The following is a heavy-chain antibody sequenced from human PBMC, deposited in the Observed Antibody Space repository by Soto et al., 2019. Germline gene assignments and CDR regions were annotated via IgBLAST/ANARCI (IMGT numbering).Heavy chain of an antibody. J-gene: IGHJ4*02. CDR3: ARGYDRLLFDS. CDR2: IYYSGST. V-gene: IGHV4-28*03. D-gene: IGHD3-22*01. CDR1: GYSISSSNW. Sequence: SETLSLTCAVSGYSISSSNWWGWIRQPPGKGLEWIGYIYYSGSTYYNPSLKSRVNISVDTSKKQISLNLSSVTAADTAVYYCARGYDRLLFDSWGQGTLVTVSS.